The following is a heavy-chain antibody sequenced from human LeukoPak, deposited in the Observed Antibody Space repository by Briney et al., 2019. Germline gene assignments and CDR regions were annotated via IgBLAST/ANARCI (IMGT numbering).Heavy chain of an antibody. J-gene: IGHJ4*02. D-gene: IGHD3-10*01. Sequence: GESLKISCKGSGYSFTNYWIGWVRQMPGKGLEWMGIIYPGDSDTRYSPSFQGQVTISADKSISTAYLQWSSLKASDTATYYCARHHSSGSYGVDYWGQGTLVTVSS. CDR2: IYPGDSDT. CDR3: ARHHSSGSYGVDY. V-gene: IGHV5-51*01. CDR1: GYSFTNYW.